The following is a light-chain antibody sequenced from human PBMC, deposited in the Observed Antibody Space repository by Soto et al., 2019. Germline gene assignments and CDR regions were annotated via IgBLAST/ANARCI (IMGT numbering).Light chain of an antibody. J-gene: IGKJ4*01. CDR1: QHITNW. Sequence: DIQMTQSPSSVSASVGDRVTITCRASQHITNWIAWYQQKPGQAPKLLIYAASTLQRGVPSRFSGSGSGTDFTLTISSLQPEDFETYYCQQADSFPLTFGGGTKVDIK. CDR3: QQADSFPLT. V-gene: IGKV1-12*01. CDR2: AAS.